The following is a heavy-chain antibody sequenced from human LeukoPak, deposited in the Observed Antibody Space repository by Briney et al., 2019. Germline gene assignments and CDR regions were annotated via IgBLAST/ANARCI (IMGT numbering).Heavy chain of an antibody. CDR2: IRTAGAT. J-gene: IGHJ4*02. CDR3: ARGSLITTVTTSDTIPDFDY. V-gene: IGHV3-13*01. CDR1: GFTFSSYD. Sequence: GGSLRLSCAASGFTFSSYDMHWVRQAPGKGLEWVSAIRTAGATYYPGSVKGRFTIARENAKNSLYLQMNSLRAGDTAVYYCARGSLITTVTTSDTIPDFDYWGQGTLVTVSS. D-gene: IGHD4-17*01.